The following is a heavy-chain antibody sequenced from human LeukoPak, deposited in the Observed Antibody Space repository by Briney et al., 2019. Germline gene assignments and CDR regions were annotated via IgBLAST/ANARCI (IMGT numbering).Heavy chain of an antibody. D-gene: IGHD3-10*01. Sequence: GGSLRLSCAASGFTFSSYAMSWVRQAPGKGLEWVSAISGSGGSTYYADSVKGRSTISRDNSKNTLYPQMNSLRAEDTAVYYSAKHMVRGVIKPLYFDYWGQGTLVTVSS. CDR2: ISGSGGST. J-gene: IGHJ4*02. CDR1: GFTFSSYA. CDR3: AKHMVRGVIKPLYFDY. V-gene: IGHV3-23*01.